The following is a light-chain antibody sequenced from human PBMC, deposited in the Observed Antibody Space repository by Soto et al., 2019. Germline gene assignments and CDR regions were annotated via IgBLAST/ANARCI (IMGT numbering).Light chain of an antibody. CDR3: SSYTSSSTLV. J-gene: IGLJ2*01. CDR1: SSDVGAYNY. Sequence: QSALTQPASVSGSPGQSITISCTGSSSDVGAYNYVSWYQQYPGEAPQLMVYDVSNRPSGVSNRFSGSKAGNTASLTISGLQAEDEADYYCSSYTSSSTLVFGGGTKLTVL. V-gene: IGLV2-14*01. CDR2: DVS.